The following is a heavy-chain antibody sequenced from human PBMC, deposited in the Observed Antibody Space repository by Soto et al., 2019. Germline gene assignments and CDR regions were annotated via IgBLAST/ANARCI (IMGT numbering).Heavy chain of an antibody. J-gene: IGHJ5*02. CDR2: IIPIFGTA. Sequence: QVQLVQSGAEVKKPGSSVKVSCKASGGTFSSYAISWERQAPGQGLEWMGGIIPIFGTANYAQKFQGRVTITADESTSTAYMELSSLRSEHTAVYYCARDNIVVVPAAITHNWFDPWGQGTLVTVSS. CDR3: ARDNIVVVPAAITHNWFDP. CDR1: GGTFSSYA. V-gene: IGHV1-69*01. D-gene: IGHD2-2*01.